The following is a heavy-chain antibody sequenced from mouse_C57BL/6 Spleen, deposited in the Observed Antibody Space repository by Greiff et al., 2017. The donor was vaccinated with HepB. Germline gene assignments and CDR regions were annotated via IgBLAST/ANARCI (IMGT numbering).Heavy chain of an antibody. D-gene: IGHD5-1-1*01. V-gene: IGHV1-81*01. CDR3: ASRGGGYHWYFDV. Sequence: VKLMESGAELARPGASVKLSCKASGYTFTSYGISWVKQRTGQGLEWIGEIYPRSGNTYYNEKFKGKATLTADKSSSTAYMELRSLTSEDSAVYFCASRGGGYHWYFDVWGTGTTVTVSS. CDR2: IYPRSGNT. CDR1: GYTFTSYG. J-gene: IGHJ1*03.